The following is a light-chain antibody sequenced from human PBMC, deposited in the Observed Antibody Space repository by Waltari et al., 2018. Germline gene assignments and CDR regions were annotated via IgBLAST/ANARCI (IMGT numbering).Light chain of an antibody. Sequence: DVVMTQSPLSLAVTLGQPASISCWSSQSLVQRDGNTFLNWFHQRPGQSPRRLIYKVSNRESGVPDRFSGSGSGTYFTLKISRVEAEDVGIYYCLQSSQWPYAFGQGTKLEIK. CDR1: QSLVQRDGNTF. J-gene: IGKJ2*01. V-gene: IGKV2-30*02. CDR3: LQSSQWPYA. CDR2: KVS.